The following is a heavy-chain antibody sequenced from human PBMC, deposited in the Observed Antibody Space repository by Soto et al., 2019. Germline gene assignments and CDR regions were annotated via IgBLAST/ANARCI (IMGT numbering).Heavy chain of an antibody. D-gene: IGHD3-3*01. V-gene: IGHV2-5*02. CDR1: GFSLTTSGVG. Sequence: QITLNESGPTVVRPTETLTLTCRFSGFSLTTSGVGVGWIRQSPGKAPEWLALIYWDDDKRYSASLKSRLTITKDTSKNQVLLTVSNLDPTDTATYYCPHRVLRVVFGFVTTTALYFDFWGQGTPVAVSS. CDR2: IYWDDDK. CDR3: PHRVLRVVFGFVTTTALYFDF. J-gene: IGHJ4*02.